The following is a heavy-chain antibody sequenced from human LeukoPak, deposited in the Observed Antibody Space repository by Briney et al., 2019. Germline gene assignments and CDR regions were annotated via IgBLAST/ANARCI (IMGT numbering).Heavy chain of an antibody. V-gene: IGHV6-1*01. J-gene: IGHJ4*02. CDR1: GDSVSSNKAA. CDR2: TYYRSKWYN. Sequence: SQTLSLTCAISGDSVSSNKAAWNWIRQSPSRGLEWLGRTYYRSKWYNDYAVSVKSRITINPHTSKNQVSLQLNSVTPEDTAVYYCARVLDTANSCYFDYWGQGTLVTVSS. D-gene: IGHD5-18*01. CDR3: ARVLDTANSCYFDY.